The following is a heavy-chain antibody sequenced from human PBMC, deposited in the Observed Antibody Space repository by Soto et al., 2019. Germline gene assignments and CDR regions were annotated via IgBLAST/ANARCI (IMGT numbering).Heavy chain of an antibody. D-gene: IGHD5-12*01. J-gene: IGHJ4*02. CDR1: GYTFTSYG. Sequence: GASVKVSCKASGYTFTSYGISWVRQAPGQGLEWMGWISAYNGNTNYAQKLQGRVTMTTDTSTSTAYMELRSLRSDDTAVYYCARSPGVATIYYFDYWGQGTQVTVSS. CDR2: ISAYNGNT. V-gene: IGHV1-18*01. CDR3: ARSPGVATIYYFDY.